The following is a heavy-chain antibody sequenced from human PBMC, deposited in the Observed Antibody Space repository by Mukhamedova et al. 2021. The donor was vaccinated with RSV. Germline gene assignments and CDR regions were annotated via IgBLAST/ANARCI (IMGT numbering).Heavy chain of an antibody. CDR3: ASGKVTMLRGVIDWFDL. D-gene: IGHD3-10*01. Sequence: EYMGGIIPIFGTPNYAQKFQGRVTITADESTGTAYMGLSSLRSEDTAVYYCASGKVTMLRGVIDWFDLWGQGTLVTVSS. CDR2: IIPIFGTP. J-gene: IGHJ5*02. V-gene: IGHV1-69*01.